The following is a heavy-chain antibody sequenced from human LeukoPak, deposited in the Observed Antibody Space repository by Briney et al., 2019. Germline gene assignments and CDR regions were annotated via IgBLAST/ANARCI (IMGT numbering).Heavy chain of an antibody. D-gene: IGHD6-13*01. CDR1: GFTFSSYG. CDR3: AKDLRGQQLVYYFDY. V-gene: IGHV3-30*18. Sequence: GGSLRLSCAASGFTFSSYGMHWVRQAPGKGLEWVTVISNDGSNKYYADSMKGRFTISRDNSKNTLDLQMNSLRAEDTAVYYCAKDLRGQQLVYYFDYWGQGTLVTVSS. CDR2: ISNDGSNK. J-gene: IGHJ4*02.